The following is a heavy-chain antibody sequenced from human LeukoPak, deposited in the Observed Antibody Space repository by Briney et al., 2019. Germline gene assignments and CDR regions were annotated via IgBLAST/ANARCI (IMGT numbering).Heavy chain of an antibody. CDR2: ISYDGSNK. J-gene: IGHJ3*02. CDR1: GFTFSSYG. Sequence: GGSLRLSCAASGFTFSSYGMHWVRQAPGKGLEGVAVISYDGSNKYYADSVKGRFTISRDNSKNTLYLQMNSLRAEDTAVYYCAKEGRWLQFSGDDAFDIWGQGTMVTVSS. CDR3: AKEGRWLQFSGDDAFDI. D-gene: IGHD5-24*01. V-gene: IGHV3-30*18.